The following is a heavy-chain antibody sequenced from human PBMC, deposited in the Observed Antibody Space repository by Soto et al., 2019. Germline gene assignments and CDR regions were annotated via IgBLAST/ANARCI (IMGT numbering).Heavy chain of an antibody. CDR2: ISSSGSTI. V-gene: IGHV3-11*01. D-gene: IGHD2-21*02. J-gene: IGHJ4*02. Sequence: GGSLRLSCAVSGFTFSDYYMSWIRQAPGKGLEWVSYISSSGSTIYYADSVKGRFTISRDNAKNSLHLQMNSLRAEDTAVYYCARDPLPYCGGDCYLADWGQGTLVTVSS. CDR1: GFTFSDYY. CDR3: ARDPLPYCGGDCYLAD.